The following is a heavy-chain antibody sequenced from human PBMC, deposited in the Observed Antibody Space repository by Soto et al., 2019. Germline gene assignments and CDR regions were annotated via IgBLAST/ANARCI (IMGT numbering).Heavy chain of an antibody. CDR2: ISAYNGNT. V-gene: IGHV1-18*01. CDR3: ARDSGSSGWYGLGYYYYGMDV. J-gene: IGHJ6*02. CDR1: GYTFTSYG. D-gene: IGHD6-19*01. Sequence: QVQLVQSGAEVKKPGASVKVSCKASGYTFTSYGISWVRQAPGQGLEWMGWISAYNGNTNYAQKLQGRVTMTTDTSTSKAYMELRSLSSDDTAVYYCARDSGSSGWYGLGYYYYGMDVWGQGTTVTVSS.